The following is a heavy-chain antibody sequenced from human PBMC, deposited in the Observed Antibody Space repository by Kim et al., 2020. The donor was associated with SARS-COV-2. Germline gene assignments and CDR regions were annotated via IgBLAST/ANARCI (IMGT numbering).Heavy chain of an antibody. CDR2: IVSKSDGGRT. V-gene: IGHV3-15*04. CDR1: GFTFSDAW. J-gene: IGHJ6*02. Sequence: GGSLRLSCVASGFTFSDAWMSWIRQAPGKGPVWVARIVSKSDGGRTEYAAPVKGRVIMARDDSKNTVYLQMNSPEIEDTGVYYCADPCHHMDLWGLGTAVTVSS. CDR3: ADPCHHMDL.